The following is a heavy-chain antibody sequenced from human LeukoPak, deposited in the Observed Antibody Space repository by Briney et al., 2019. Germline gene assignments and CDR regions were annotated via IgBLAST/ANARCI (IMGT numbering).Heavy chain of an antibody. V-gene: IGHV3-23*01. CDR2: ISASGGST. CDR3: AKGRLTYTIFGVVKN. CDR1: EFTFSSYA. D-gene: IGHD3-3*01. Sequence: GGSLRLSCAASEFTFSSYAMTWVHQAPGKGLEWVSSISASGGSTYYADSVKGRFTISRDNSKNTLYLQMNSLRAEDTAEYYCAKGRLTYTIFGVVKNWGQGTLVTVSS. J-gene: IGHJ4*02.